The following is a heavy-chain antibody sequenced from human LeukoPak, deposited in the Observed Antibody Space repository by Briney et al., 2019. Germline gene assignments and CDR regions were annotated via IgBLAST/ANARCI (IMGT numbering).Heavy chain of an antibody. J-gene: IGHJ3*02. V-gene: IGHV3-7*01. Sequence: GRSLRLSCAASGFTFSNYWMSWVRQAPGKGLEWVANIKQDGSEKYYVDAVKGRFTMSRDNAKNSLYLQMNSLRAEGTAVYYCAREKAFDIWGQGTMVTVSS. CDR3: AREKAFDI. CDR2: IKQDGSEK. CDR1: GFTFSNYW.